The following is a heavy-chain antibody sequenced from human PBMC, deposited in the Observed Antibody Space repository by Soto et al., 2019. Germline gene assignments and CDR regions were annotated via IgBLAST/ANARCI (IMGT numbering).Heavy chain of an antibody. J-gene: IGHJ5*02. Sequence: SGPTLVNPTETLTLTCTVSGFSLSNVRMGVSWIRQPPGKALEWLAHILSNDEKSYTTSLKTRLTISKDTSKSQVVLTRNNMDPVDTATYYSARMSKPYSGTYPFQNNNWFDPWGQGTLVTVSS. CDR1: GFSLSNVRMG. CDR2: ILSNDEK. V-gene: IGHV2-26*01. CDR3: ARMSKPYSGTYPFQNNNWFDP. D-gene: IGHD1-26*01.